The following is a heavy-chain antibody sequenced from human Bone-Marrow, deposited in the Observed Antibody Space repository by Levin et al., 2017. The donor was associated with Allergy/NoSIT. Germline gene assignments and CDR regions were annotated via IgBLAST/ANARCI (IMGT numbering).Heavy chain of an antibody. V-gene: IGHV7-4-1*02. CDR1: GYTFTDYA. CDR2: INTGTGNP. D-gene: IGHD2-15*01. Sequence: ASVKVSCKASGYTFTDYAMNWVRQAPGQGLEWMGWINTGTGNPTYAQGFTGRFVFSLDTSVSTAYLQISSLEAEDTAVFYCARGRYCSRENCYSQYWGQGTLVTVSS. CDR3: ARGRYCSRENCYSQY. J-gene: IGHJ4*02.